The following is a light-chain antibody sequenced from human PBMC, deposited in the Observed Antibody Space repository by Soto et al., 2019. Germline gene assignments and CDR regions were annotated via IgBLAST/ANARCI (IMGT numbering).Light chain of an antibody. V-gene: IGKV3-20*01. J-gene: IGKJ5*01. CDR2: GAS. CDR1: QSVSNNY. CDR3: QQYGSSPT. Sequence: EIVLTQSPGTLSLSPGERATLSCRASQSVSNNYLAWYQQKPGQAPRRLIYGASSRATGIPDRLSGSGSGTDFTLTISRMEPEDFAVYYCQQYGSSPTFGEGTRLEI.